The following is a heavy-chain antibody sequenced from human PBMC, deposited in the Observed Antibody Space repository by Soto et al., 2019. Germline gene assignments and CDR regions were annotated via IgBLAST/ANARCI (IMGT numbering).Heavy chain of an antibody. Sequence: QVQLVESGGGVVQPGKSLRLSCAASGFISIYAMHWIRQAPGKGLEWVAVVGYDGSTKYYIDSVKDRFTISRDNSKNTIYLQMNSLRADDTAGYYGAREIEDIRVVTTMRPVDLWGRGTLVTVSS. CDR3: AREIEDIRVVTTMRPVDL. CDR1: GFISIYA. CDR2: VGYDGSTK. J-gene: IGHJ2*01. D-gene: IGHD2-21*02. V-gene: IGHV3-33*01.